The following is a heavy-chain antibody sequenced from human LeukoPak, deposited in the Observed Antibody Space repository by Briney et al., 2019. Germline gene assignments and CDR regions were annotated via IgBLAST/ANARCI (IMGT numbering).Heavy chain of an antibody. CDR2: VNPNSGNT. V-gene: IGHV1-8*01. J-gene: IGHJ6*02. Sequence: ASVKVSCKASGYTFTTYDINWVRQATGQGLEWRGWVNPNSGNTGYDQKSQGRVTMTRNTSISTAYMELSSLRSEDTAVYYCARGRGQYQLPYYYGMDVWGQGTMVTVSS. CDR3: ARGRGQYQLPYYYGMDV. D-gene: IGHD2-2*01. CDR1: GYTFTTYD.